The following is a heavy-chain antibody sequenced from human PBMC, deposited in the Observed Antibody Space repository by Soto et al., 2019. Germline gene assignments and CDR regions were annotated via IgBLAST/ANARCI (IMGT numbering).Heavy chain of an antibody. CDR1: GYRLTKCW. CDR2: IYVGDSDT. J-gene: IGHJ4*02. CDR3: ARLVNIVDFDY. Sequence: VQRSGEGSGYRLTKCWIGWGRQMPGKGLEWMGIIYVGDSDTRYSPSFQGQVTISADKSISTAYLQWSSLKPSDTAMYYCARLVNIVDFDYWGQGTLVTGSS. D-gene: IGHD1-26*01. V-gene: IGHV5-51*01.